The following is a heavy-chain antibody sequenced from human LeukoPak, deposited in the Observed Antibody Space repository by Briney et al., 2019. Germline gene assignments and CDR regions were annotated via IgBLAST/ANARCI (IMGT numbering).Heavy chain of an antibody. D-gene: IGHD4-17*01. Sequence: GASVKVSCKASGYTFTGYYMHWVRQAPGQGLEWMGWISAYNGNTNYAQKLQDRVTMTTDTSTSTAYMELRSLRSDDTAMYYCGRGYGDYADYWGQGTLVTVSS. J-gene: IGHJ4*02. CDR2: ISAYNGNT. V-gene: IGHV1-18*04. CDR3: GRGYGDYADY. CDR1: GYTFTGYY.